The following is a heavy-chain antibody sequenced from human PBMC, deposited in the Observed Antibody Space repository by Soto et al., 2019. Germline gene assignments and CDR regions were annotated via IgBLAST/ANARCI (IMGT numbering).Heavy chain of an antibody. CDR2: IYPAGPT. D-gene: IGHD6-19*01. V-gene: IGHV3-53*01. CDR1: GFTVSGMF. Sequence: GGSLKLSCAASGFTVSGMFMNWVRQAPGKGLEWVSVIYPAGPTYYADSVKGRFTISRDNSKNTLFLQLNNLRAEDTAVYYCARDADSSGLHYWGQGILVTVSS. CDR3: ARDADSSGLHY. J-gene: IGHJ4*02.